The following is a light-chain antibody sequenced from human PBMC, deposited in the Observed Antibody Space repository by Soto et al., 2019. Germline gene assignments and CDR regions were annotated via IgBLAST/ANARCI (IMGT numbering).Light chain of an antibody. J-gene: IGKJ4*01. V-gene: IGKV3-20*01. CDR2: GAS. CDR1: QSVSKNY. Sequence: EIVLTQSPGTLSLSPGERGTLSCRASQSVSKNYLAWYQQKPGQAPRLLIYGASSRATGIPYRFSGSGSGTDFTLTISRLEPEDFAVYSCQQSASSPLTFGGGTKVEIK. CDR3: QQSASSPLT.